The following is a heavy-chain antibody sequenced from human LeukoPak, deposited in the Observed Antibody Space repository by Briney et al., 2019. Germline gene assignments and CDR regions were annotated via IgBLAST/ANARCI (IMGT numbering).Heavy chain of an antibody. V-gene: IGHV4-4*02. Sequence: SETLSLTCAVSGGSISSSNWWSWVRQPPGKGLEWIGEINHSGSTNYNPSLKSRVTISVDTSKNQFSLKLSSVTAADTAVYYCARRITFGGVIVLLYYFDYWGQGTLVTVSS. CDR1: GGSISSSNW. J-gene: IGHJ4*02. CDR3: ARRITFGGVIVLLYYFDY. D-gene: IGHD3-16*02. CDR2: INHSGST.